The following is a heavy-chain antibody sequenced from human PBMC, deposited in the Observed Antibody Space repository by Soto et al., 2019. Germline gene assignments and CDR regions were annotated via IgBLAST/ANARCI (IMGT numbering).Heavy chain of an antibody. V-gene: IGHV1-2*04. CDR1: GYTFTGYY. CDR2: INPNSGGT. D-gene: IGHD6-19*01. CDR3: ARDGWLEQLTYYYYYGMDV. Sequence: QVQLVQSGAEVKKPGASVKVSCKASGYTFTGYYMHWVRQAPGQGLEWMGWINPNSGGTNYAQQFQGWVTMTRDTTIRTAYIELSRLRSDATAVYYCARDGWLEQLTYYYYYGMDVWGQGTTVTVSS. J-gene: IGHJ6*02.